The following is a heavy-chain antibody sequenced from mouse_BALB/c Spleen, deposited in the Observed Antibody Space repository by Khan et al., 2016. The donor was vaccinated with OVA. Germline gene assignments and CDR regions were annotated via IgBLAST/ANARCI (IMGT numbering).Heavy chain of an antibody. Sequence: QVQLQQSGAELARPGASVKLSCKASGYTFTDYYINWVKQRTGQGLEWIGEISPGSGDTYYNEKFKGKATLTAENSSNTAYMQLSSLTSTASAVYFCARRNYFGYTFAYWGQGTLVTVSA. CDR1: GYTFTDYY. V-gene: IGHV1-77*01. J-gene: IGHJ3*01. D-gene: IGHD1-2*01. CDR3: ARRNYFGYTFAY. CDR2: ISPGSGDT.